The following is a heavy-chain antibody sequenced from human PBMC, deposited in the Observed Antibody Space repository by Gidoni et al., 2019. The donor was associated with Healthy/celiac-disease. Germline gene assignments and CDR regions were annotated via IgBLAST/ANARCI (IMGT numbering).Heavy chain of an antibody. J-gene: IGHJ4*02. V-gene: IGHV3-13*01. Sequence: EVQLVESGGGLVQPGGSLRLSCAASGFTVSSYDMHWVRQATGKGLAWVSAICTAGHTYYPGFVKGRFTISRENAKNSLYLPMNSLRAGDTAVYYCARGVVNGDYGFDYWGQGTLVTVSS. CDR1: GFTVSSYD. D-gene: IGHD4-17*01. CDR2: ICTAGHT. CDR3: ARGVVNGDYGFDY.